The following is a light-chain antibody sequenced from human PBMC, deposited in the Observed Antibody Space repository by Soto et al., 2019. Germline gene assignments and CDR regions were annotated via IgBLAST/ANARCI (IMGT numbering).Light chain of an antibody. CDR1: QSLLHSNGYNF. CDR2: LGS. V-gene: IGKV2-28*01. CDR3: MQALQTWT. Sequence: EIVMTQSPLSLPVTPGEPASISCRSSQSLLHSNGYNFLNWYLQKPGQSPQLLILLGSNRASGVPGRFSGSGSGTDFTLKISRVEAEDVGVYYCMQALQTWTFGQGTKVEIK. J-gene: IGKJ1*01.